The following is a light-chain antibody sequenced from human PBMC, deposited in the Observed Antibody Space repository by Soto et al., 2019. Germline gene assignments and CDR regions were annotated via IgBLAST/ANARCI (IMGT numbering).Light chain of an antibody. CDR1: KRVLYSSNNKNY. V-gene: IGKV4-1*01. J-gene: IGKJ1*01. Sequence: DMVMNQSPDSLAVSLGERATINSKSSKRVLYSSNNKNYLAWYPQKPGQPPXXLMYWASTRESGAPDRFSGSGSGTDFTLTISSLQAEDIAVYYCQQYGSSGTFGQGTQVDIK. CDR3: QQYGSSGT. CDR2: WAS.